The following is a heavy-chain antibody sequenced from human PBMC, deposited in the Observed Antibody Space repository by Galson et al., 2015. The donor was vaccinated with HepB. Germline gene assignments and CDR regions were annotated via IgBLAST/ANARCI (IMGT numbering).Heavy chain of an antibody. CDR1: GYTFTNDG. D-gene: IGHD3-22*01. CDR2: LSVNSGNQ. CDR3: ARDHASSSAYIDF. V-gene: IGHV1-18*04. Sequence: QSGAEVKQPGASVKVSCKTSGYTFTNDGITWVRQAPGEGLEWIGWLSVNSGNQNCARGLQGRVTMTVEIATSTAYLELRGLTSDDTAVYYCARDHASSSAYIDFWGQGTLVTVSS. J-gene: IGHJ4*02.